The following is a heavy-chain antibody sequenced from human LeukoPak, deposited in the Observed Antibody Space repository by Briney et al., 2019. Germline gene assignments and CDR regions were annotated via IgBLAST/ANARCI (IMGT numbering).Heavy chain of an antibody. V-gene: IGHV3-7*01. CDR3: ARTRSLYYFDY. CDR1: GFTYSSYW. Sequence: GGSLRLSCAASGFTYSSYWMSWVRQAPGKGLEWVANIKQDGNEKYYVDSVKGRFTISRDNAKNSLYLQVNSLRAEDTAVYYCARTRSLYYFDYWGQGTLVTVSS. CDR2: IKQDGNEK. J-gene: IGHJ4*02.